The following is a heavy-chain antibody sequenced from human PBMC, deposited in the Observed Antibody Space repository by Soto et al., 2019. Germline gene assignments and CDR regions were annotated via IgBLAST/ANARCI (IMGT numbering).Heavy chain of an antibody. CDR3: ARDSSGRHDY. CDR2: IYQSGTT. CDR1: GGSVRSGSYY. V-gene: IGHV4-61*01. J-gene: IGHJ4*02. Sequence: SETLSLTCGVSGGSVRSGSYYWTWIRQPPGKGLEWIGYIYQSGTTNYNASLKSRVTISIDTSKNQFFLKLNSVTAADTAVYYCARDSSGRHDYWGQGTPVTVSS. D-gene: IGHD3-22*01.